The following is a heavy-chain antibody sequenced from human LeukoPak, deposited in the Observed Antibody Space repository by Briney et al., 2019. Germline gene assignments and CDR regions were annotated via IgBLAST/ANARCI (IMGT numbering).Heavy chain of an antibody. V-gene: IGHV4-59*01. CDR2: IYYSGGT. J-gene: IGHJ4*02. CDR3: ARDRGFSYDLDY. Sequence: KPSETLSLTCTVSGGSISSYYWTWIRQPPGKGLEWIGYIYYSGGTNYNPSLKSRVTISVDTSQNQFSLKLSSVTAADTAVYYCARDRGFSYDLDYWGQGTLVTVSS. D-gene: IGHD5-18*01. CDR1: GGSISSYY.